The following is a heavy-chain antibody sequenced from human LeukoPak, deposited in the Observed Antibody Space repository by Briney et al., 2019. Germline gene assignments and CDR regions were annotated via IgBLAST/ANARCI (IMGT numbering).Heavy chain of an antibody. D-gene: IGHD4-17*01. V-gene: IGHV3-7*03. CDR2: IKPEGSEK. Sequence: GGSLRLSCAASGFTFSSFWMSWVRQAPGKGLEWVANIKPEGSEKYYVDSVKGRFTISRDNAKNSLYLQMNSLRAEDTAVYYCARDGDYGDYDFDYWGQGTLVTVSS. CDR3: ARDGDYGDYDFDY. J-gene: IGHJ4*02. CDR1: GFTFSSFW.